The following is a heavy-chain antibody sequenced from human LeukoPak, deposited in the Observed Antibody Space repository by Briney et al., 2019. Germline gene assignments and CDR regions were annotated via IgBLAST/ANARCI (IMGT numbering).Heavy chain of an antibody. V-gene: IGHV4-34*01. CDR2: INHRGST. D-gene: IGHD3-22*01. CDR3: ARGSVYYGDSSVYFDY. J-gene: IGHJ4*02. Sequence: PSETLSLTCAVYGGSFSGYFWTSVSQPPGKGLEWIGEINHRGSTNYNPSLKSRVTISVDTSKNEFSLRLSSVTAADTAVYYCARGSVYYGDSSVYFDYWGQGTLVTVSS. CDR1: GGSFSGYF.